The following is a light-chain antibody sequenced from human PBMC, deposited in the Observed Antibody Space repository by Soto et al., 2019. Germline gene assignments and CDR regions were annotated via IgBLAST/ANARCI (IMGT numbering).Light chain of an antibody. CDR3: QQSYSLPRT. J-gene: IGKJ1*01. CDR2: GSS. Sequence: DVQLTQSPSSLSASIGDTVTISCRSSQSITTSLNWYQQKPGKPPALLIYGSSARQIGVPHRFGAIGSGTDFTLTITRLQHEDFATYYCQQSYSLPRTFGQGTKMDLK. CDR1: QSITTS. V-gene: IGKV1-39*01.